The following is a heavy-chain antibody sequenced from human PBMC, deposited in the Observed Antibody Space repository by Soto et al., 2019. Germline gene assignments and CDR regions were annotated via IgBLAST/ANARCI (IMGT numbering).Heavy chain of an antibody. CDR1: GYTCTSYG. J-gene: IGHJ4*02. V-gene: IGHV1-18*04. D-gene: IGHD3-22*01. Sequence: ASVKVSCKASGYTCTSYGISWVRQAPGQGLEWMGWISAYNGNTNYAQKLQGRVTMTTDTSTSTAYMELRSLRSDDTAVYYCARDMDYYDRSWYYLDYSGQGTFVTVSS. CDR3: ARDMDYYDRSWYYLDY. CDR2: ISAYNGNT.